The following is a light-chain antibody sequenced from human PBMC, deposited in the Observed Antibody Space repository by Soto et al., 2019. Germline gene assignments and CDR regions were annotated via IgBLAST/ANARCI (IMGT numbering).Light chain of an antibody. V-gene: IGKV1-33*01. J-gene: IGKJ4*01. CDR2: DAS. CDR1: QDISNY. Sequence: IPLTQSPSSLSASVGDRVTITCQASQDISNYLNWYQQKPGKAPKLLIYDASNLETGVPSRFSGSGAGTDCTCTISSLQPEDIETDYCQQYDNLTLTFGGGTKVDIK. CDR3: QQYDNLTLT.